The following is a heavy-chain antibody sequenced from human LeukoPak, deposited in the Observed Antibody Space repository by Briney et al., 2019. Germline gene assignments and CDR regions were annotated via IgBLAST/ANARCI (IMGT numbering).Heavy chain of an antibody. Sequence: ASVKVSCKASGYTFSSYDINWVRQAPGQGLEWMGWINPNSGGTNYAQKFQGRVTMTRDTSISTAYMELSRLRSDDTAVYYCARVALWFGANWFDPWGQGTLVTVSS. D-gene: IGHD3-10*01. V-gene: IGHV1-2*02. J-gene: IGHJ5*02. CDR3: ARVALWFGANWFDP. CDR1: GYTFSSYD. CDR2: INPNSGGT.